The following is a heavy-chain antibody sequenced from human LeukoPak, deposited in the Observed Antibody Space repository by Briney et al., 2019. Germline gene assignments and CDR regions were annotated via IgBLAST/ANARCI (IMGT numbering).Heavy chain of an antibody. D-gene: IGHD5-18*01. CDR1: GFTFSSYA. V-gene: IGHV3-23*01. CDR3: AKRLLYSYGPGFDY. CDR2: ISGSGGST. J-gene: IGHJ4*02. Sequence: GGSLRLSCAASGFTFSSYAMSWVRQAPGKGLEWVSAISGSGGSTYYADSVKGRFTISRDNSRTTLYLQMNSLRAEDTAVYYCAKRLLYSYGPGFDYWGQGTLVTVSS.